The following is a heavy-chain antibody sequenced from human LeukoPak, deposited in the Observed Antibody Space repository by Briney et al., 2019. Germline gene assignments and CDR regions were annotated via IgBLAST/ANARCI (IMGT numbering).Heavy chain of an antibody. J-gene: IGHJ5*02. Sequence: SETLSLTCTVSGGSISSYYWSWIRQPPGKGLEWIGYIYYSGSTNYNPSLKSRVTISVDTSKNQFSLKLSSVTAADTDVYYCARATAGYYDFWSGYPLFDPWGQGTLVTVSS. V-gene: IGHV4-59*08. D-gene: IGHD3-3*01. CDR2: IYYSGST. CDR1: GGSISSYY. CDR3: ARATAGYYDFWSGYPLFDP.